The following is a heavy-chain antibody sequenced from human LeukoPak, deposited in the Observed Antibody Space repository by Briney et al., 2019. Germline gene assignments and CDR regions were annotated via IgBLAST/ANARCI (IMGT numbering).Heavy chain of an antibody. V-gene: IGHV3-23*01. D-gene: IGHD3-16*01. CDR2: ISGSGGST. CDR3: AKGARDYDYVWGTKTPFDY. Sequence: PGGSLRLSCAASGFTVSSNYMSWVRQAPGKGLEWVSAISGSGGSTYYADSVKGRFTISRDNSKNTLYLQMNSLRAEDTAVYYCAKGARDYDYVWGTKTPFDYWGQGTLVTVSS. J-gene: IGHJ4*02. CDR1: GFTVSSNY.